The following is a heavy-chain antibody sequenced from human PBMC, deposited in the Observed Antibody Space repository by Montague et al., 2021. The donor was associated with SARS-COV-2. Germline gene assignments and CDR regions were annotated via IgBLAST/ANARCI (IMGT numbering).Heavy chain of an antibody. D-gene: IGHD1-26*01. V-gene: IGHV3-9*01. Sequence: SLRLSCAASGFTFGDYAMHWVRQAPGKGLEWVSGINWNSNSIGYADSVKGRFTISRDNAKNSLYLQTNSLRAEDTALYYCAKGYSGTYDEYFDLWGRGTLVTVSS. CDR3: AKGYSGTYDEYFDL. CDR2: INWNSNSI. J-gene: IGHJ2*01. CDR1: GFTFGDYA.